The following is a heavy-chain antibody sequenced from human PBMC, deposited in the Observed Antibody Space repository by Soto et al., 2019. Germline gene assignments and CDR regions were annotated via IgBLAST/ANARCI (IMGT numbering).Heavy chain of an antibody. V-gene: IGHV3-30-3*01. CDR3: ARDYSSIRYYFYGMDV. Sequence: QVQLVESGGGVVQPGRSLRLSCAASGFTFSSYAMHWVRQAPGKGLEWVAVISYDGSNKYYADSVKGRFTISRDNSKNTLYLQMNSLRAEDTAVYYCARDYSSIRYYFYGMDVWGQGTTVTVSS. J-gene: IGHJ6*02. CDR1: GFTFSSYA. CDR2: ISYDGSNK. D-gene: IGHD6-13*01.